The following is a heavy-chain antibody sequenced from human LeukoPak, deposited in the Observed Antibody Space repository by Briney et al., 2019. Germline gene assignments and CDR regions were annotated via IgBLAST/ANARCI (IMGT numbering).Heavy chain of an antibody. J-gene: IGHJ4*02. D-gene: IGHD3-10*01. CDR2: ISYDGSNK. Sequence: QPGGSLRLSCAASGFTFSSYAMHWVRQAPGRGLEWVAVISYDGSNKYYADSVKGRFTISRDNSKNTLYLQMNSLRAEDTAVYYCASFIPLHGSGSLEDYWGQGTLVTVSS. V-gene: IGHV3-30-3*01. CDR1: GFTFSSYA. CDR3: ASFIPLHGSGSLEDY.